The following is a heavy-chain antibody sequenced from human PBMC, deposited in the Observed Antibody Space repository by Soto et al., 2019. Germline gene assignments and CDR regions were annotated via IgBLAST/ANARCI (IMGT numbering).Heavy chain of an antibody. J-gene: IGHJ2*01. Sequence: EVQVLQSGGGLVQPGGSLRLSCAASGLTFSRFAMSWVRQAPGKGLEWVATIHGSGAITNYADSVRGRFTISRDNSKDTMYLQLNTLRVEDTAVYYCAKDKRPGSYTNWCFDVWCRGTLVTVSS. D-gene: IGHD3-10*01. CDR2: IHGSGAIT. V-gene: IGHV3-23*01. CDR3: AKDKRPGSYTNWCFDV. CDR1: GLTFSRFA.